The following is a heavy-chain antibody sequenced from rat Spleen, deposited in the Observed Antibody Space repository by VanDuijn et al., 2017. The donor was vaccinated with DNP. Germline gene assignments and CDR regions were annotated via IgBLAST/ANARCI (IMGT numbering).Heavy chain of an antibody. J-gene: IGHJ3*01. CDR2: ISPGGGST. D-gene: IGHD1-11*01. CDR1: GFTFSNYG. Sequence: EVQLVESGGGLVQPGRSLKLSCAASGFTFSNYGMHWIRQAPTKGLEWVASISPGGGSTYYRDSVKGRFTISRDNAKSTLYLQMDSLRSEDTATYYCATINYGGNWFAYWGQGTLVTVSS. V-gene: IGHV5-19*01. CDR3: ATINYGGNWFAY.